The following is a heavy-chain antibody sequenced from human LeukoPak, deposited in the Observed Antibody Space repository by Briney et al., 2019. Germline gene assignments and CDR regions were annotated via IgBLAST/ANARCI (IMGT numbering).Heavy chain of an antibody. J-gene: IGHJ4*02. Sequence: GGSLRLSCAASGFTFSSYTMNWVRRAPGKGLEWVSSISSNSNYIYYADSVKGRFTISRDNAKNSLYLQMNSLRAEDTAVYYCARYFQTGYPYYFDYWGQGTLVTVSS. CDR1: GFTFSSYT. D-gene: IGHD3/OR15-3a*01. CDR2: ISSNSNYI. V-gene: IGHV3-21*01. CDR3: ARYFQTGYPYYFDY.